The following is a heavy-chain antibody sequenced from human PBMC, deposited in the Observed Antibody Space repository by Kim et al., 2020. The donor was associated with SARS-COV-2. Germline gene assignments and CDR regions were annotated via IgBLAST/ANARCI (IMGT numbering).Heavy chain of an antibody. CDR2: IYSGGTT. CDR1: GASITSGSNF. D-gene: IGHD3-3*01. V-gene: IGHV4-39*01. J-gene: IGHJ4*02. CDR3: ERGPQLFGD. Sequence: SETLSLTCTVSGASITSGSNFWAWVRQPPGKGLEWIGSIYSGGTTYYNPSLKSRVTISRDTSKNQFSLNLNSVTAADTAVYYCERGPQLFGDWGQGTVVT.